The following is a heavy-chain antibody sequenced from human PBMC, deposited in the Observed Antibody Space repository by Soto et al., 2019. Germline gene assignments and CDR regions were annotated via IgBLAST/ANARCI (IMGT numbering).Heavy chain of an antibody. D-gene: IGHD5-18*01. CDR2: ISYDGGNK. Sequence: QVQLVESGGGVVQPGRSLRLSCAASGFTFSSYGMHWVRQAPGKGLEWVAVISYDGGNKYYADSVKGRFTISRDNSKNTLYLQMNSLRAEDTAVYYCAKVIQLWFLYYGMDVWGQGTTVTVSS. CDR3: AKVIQLWFLYYGMDV. V-gene: IGHV3-30*18. CDR1: GFTFSSYG. J-gene: IGHJ6*02.